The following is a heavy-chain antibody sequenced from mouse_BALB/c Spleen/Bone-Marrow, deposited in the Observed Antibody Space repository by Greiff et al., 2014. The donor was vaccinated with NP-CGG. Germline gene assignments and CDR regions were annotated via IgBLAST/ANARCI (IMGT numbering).Heavy chain of an antibody. J-gene: IGHJ4*01. Sequence: EVQVVESGGGLVKPGGSLKLSCAASGFTFSDYYMYWVRQTPEKGLEWVATISDGGGYTYYPDSVWGRFTISRDNAKNNLYPQMSSLKSEDTAMYYCARSGERYGAMDYWGQGTSVTVFS. V-gene: IGHV5-4*02. CDR3: ARSGERYGAMDY. CDR2: ISDGGGYT. D-gene: IGHD2-10*02. CDR1: GFTFSDYY.